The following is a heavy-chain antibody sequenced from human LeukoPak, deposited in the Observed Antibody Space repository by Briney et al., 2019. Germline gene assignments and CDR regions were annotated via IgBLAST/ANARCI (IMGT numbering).Heavy chain of an antibody. Sequence: SETLSLTCAVSGDSISSNYCWRWVRQFPGKGLEWIGEVYRRGSTSYNPSLKSRVAISIDKSKNQYSLNLNSVTAADTAMYYCGRHAYGDSSAAFDIWGQGTMVIVSS. V-gene: IGHV4-4*02. CDR2: VYRRGST. J-gene: IGHJ3*02. CDR1: GDSISSNYC. D-gene: IGHD4-17*01. CDR3: GRHAYGDSSAAFDI.